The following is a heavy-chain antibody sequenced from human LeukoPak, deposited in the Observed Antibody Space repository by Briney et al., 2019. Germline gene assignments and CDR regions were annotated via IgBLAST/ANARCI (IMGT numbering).Heavy chain of an antibody. CDR3: AKDLGKGYYYYYGMDV. CDR1: GFTFDDYA. J-gene: IGHJ6*02. Sequence: PGGSLRLSCAASGFTFDDYAMHWVRQAPGKGLEWVSGISWNSGSIGYADSVKGRFTISRDNAKNSLYLQMNSLGAEDTALYYCAKDLGKGYYYYYGMDVWGQGTTVTVSS. V-gene: IGHV3-9*01. CDR2: ISWNSGSI.